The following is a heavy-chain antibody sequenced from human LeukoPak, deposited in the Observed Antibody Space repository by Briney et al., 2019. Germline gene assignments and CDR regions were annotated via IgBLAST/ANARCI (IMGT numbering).Heavy chain of an antibody. CDR1: GFTFSSYE. CDR3: ARVGPWVNPDYYYYYMDV. CDR2: ISSSGNTI. V-gene: IGHV3-48*03. D-gene: IGHD1-14*01. Sequence: GGSLRLSCAASGFTFSSYEMNWVRQAPGKGLEWVSYISSSGNTIYYADSVRGRFTISRDNAKNSLYLQINSLRAADTAVYYCARVGPWVNPDYYYYYMDVWGKGTTVTVSS. J-gene: IGHJ6*03.